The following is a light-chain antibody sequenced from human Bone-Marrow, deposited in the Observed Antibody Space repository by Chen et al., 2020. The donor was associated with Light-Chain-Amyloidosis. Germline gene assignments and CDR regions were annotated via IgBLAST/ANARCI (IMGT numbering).Light chain of an antibody. V-gene: IGLV3-21*02. CDR1: NIGSTS. J-gene: IGLJ3*02. Sequence: SYVLTQPSSVSVAPGQTATIACGGNNIGSTSVHWYHQTPGQAPLLVVSDDSYRPSGIPERWSGSNAGNTATLTISRVEAGDEADYYCQVWDRSSDRPVLGGGTKLTVL. CDR3: QVWDRSSDRPV. CDR2: DDS.